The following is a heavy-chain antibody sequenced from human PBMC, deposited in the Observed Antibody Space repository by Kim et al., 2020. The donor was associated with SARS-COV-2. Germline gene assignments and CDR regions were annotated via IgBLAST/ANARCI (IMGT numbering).Heavy chain of an antibody. V-gene: IGHV4-39*01. D-gene: IGHD3-9*01. CDR3: ARHALSYDILTGYSPPVAFDI. Sequence: SETLSLTCTVSGGSISSSSYYWGWIRQPPGKGLEWIGSIYYSGSTYYNPSLKSRVTISVDTSKNQFSLKLSSVTAADTAVYYCARHALSYDILTGYSPPVAFDIWGQGTMVTVSS. CDR1: GGSISSSSYY. CDR2: IYYSGST. J-gene: IGHJ3*02.